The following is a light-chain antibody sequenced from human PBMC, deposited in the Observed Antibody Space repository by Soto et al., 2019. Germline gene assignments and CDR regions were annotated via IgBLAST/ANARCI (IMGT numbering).Light chain of an antibody. V-gene: IGKV1-5*01. CDR2: DAS. CDR1: QTISTL. Sequence: IQMTQSPSTLSASVGDRVTITCQASQTISTLLAWYQHRPGKAPNLLIYDASSVGSGVPSRFSGSGSGTEFTLTISSLQPDDSATYYCQQYSSLVTFGQGTKLEI. J-gene: IGKJ2*01. CDR3: QQYSSLVT.